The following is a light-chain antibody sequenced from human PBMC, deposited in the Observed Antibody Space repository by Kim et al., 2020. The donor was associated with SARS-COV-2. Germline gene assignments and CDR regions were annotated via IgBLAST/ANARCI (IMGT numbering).Light chain of an antibody. CDR1: QSVFHTYKNKNF. CDR2: CAS. CDR3: QQYYDAPLT. V-gene: IGKV4-1*01. J-gene: IGKJ4*01. Sequence: ATINCKSSQSVFHTYKNKNFLALYQQKPGQSPKLLIYCASTRESGVPDRFSGSGSGTDFSLTISSLQSEDVSVYYCQQYYDAPLTFGGGTKVDIK.